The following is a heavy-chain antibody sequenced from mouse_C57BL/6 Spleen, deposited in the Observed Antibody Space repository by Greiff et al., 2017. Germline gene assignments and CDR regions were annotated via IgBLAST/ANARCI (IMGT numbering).Heavy chain of an antibody. CDR3: ATLGLYFDY. CDR2: ISSGSSTI. V-gene: IGHV5-17*01. CDR1: GFTFSDYG. Sequence: EVKLQESGGGLVKPGGSLKLSCAASGFTFSDYGMHWVRQAPEKGLEWVAYISSGSSTIYYADTVKGRFTISRDNAKNTLFLQMTSLRSEDTAMYYCATLGLYFDYWGQGTTLTVSS. J-gene: IGHJ2*01. D-gene: IGHD4-1*01.